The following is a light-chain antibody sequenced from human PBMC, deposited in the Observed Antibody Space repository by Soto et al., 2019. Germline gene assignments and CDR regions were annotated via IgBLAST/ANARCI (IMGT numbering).Light chain of an antibody. J-gene: IGLJ3*02. V-gene: IGLV2-14*01. CDR2: EVS. Sequence: QSVLTQPASVSGSPGQSITISCTGTSSDVGGYDYVSWYQQYPGKAPKPIIYEVSNRPSGVSARFSGSKSGSTASLTISGRQAEDEADYYCSSYTTSSTLVFGGGTKVTVL. CDR3: SSYTTSSTLV. CDR1: SSDVGGYDY.